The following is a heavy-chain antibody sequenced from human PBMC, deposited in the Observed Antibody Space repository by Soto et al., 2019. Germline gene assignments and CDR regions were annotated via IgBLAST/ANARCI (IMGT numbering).Heavy chain of an antibody. J-gene: IGHJ4*02. Sequence: QVQLVQSGAEVKKPGASVKVSCKASGYTFTSYYMHWVRQAPGQGLEWMGIINPSGSTSYAQKFQRRVTMTRDTSTSTVYMELSSLRSEDTAVYYCARVYCSGGSCYSIDYWGQGTLVTVSS. CDR1: GYTFTSYY. CDR2: INPSGST. D-gene: IGHD2-15*01. CDR3: ARVYCSGGSCYSIDY. V-gene: IGHV1-46*03.